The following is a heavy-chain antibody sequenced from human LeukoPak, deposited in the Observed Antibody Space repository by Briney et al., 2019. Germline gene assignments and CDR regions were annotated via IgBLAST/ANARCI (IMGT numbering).Heavy chain of an antibody. CDR3: AASTYGSGAYVGFDS. Sequence: GESLQISCRAPGYTFTTYWIGWVRQMPGKGLEWMGIMYPGDSDTRYSPSFQGQVTLSADKSISTAYLQWSSLKASDTAMYYCAASTYGSGAYVGFDSWGQGTLVTVCS. CDR2: MYPGDSDT. J-gene: IGHJ4*02. D-gene: IGHD3-10*01. CDR1: GYTFTTYW. V-gene: IGHV5-51*01.